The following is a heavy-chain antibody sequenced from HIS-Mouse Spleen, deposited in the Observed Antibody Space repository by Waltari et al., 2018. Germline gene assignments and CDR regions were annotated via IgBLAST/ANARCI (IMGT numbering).Heavy chain of an antibody. D-gene: IGHD1-1*01. Sequence: QVQLVESGGGVVQPGRSLRLSCAASGFTFSSYAMHWVCKAPGKGLEWVAVISYDGSNKYYADSVKGRFTISRDNSKNTLYLQMNSLRAEDTAVYYCARANWYYYYGMDVWGQGTTVTVSS. CDR1: GFTFSSYA. CDR3: ARANWYYYYGMDV. V-gene: IGHV3-30*04. CDR2: ISYDGSNK. J-gene: IGHJ6*02.